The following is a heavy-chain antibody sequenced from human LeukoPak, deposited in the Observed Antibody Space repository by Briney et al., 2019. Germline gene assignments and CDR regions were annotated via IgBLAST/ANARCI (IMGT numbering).Heavy chain of an antibody. V-gene: IGHV3-21*01. CDR2: ITSSSSYI. CDR1: GFTFSSYS. Sequence: GGSPRLSCAASGFTFSSYSMNWVRQAPGKGLQWVSSITSSSSYIYYADSVKGRFTISRDNAKNSLYLQMNSLRAEDTAVYYCARHVVAVGFDYWGQGTLVTVSS. D-gene: IGHD3-22*01. J-gene: IGHJ4*02. CDR3: ARHVVAVGFDY.